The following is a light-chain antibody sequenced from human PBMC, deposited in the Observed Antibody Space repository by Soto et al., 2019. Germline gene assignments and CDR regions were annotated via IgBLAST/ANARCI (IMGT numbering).Light chain of an antibody. V-gene: IGLV4-69*01. CDR1: SGHSSYA. Sequence: QSVLTQSPSASASLGASVKLTCTLTSGHSSYAIAWHQQQPEKGPRYLMNLNGDGSHSKGDGIPDRFSGSSSGAERYLTISGLQSEDEADYYCQTWGTGIQVFGGGTKVTVL. J-gene: IGLJ3*02. CDR3: QTWGTGIQV. CDR2: LNGDGSH.